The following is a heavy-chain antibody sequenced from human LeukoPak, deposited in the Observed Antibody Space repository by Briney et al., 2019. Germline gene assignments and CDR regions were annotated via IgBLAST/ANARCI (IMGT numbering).Heavy chain of an antibody. CDR1: GFTFNSYA. V-gene: IGHV3-23*01. CDR2: IRGSGGGT. CDR3: AKAGIGVVGYFDY. Sequence: GGSLRLSCAASGFTFNSYAMSSVRQAPGKGLERVSAIRGSGGGTYYADSVKGRFTISRDNSKNTLYLQMNSLRDEDTALYHCAKAGIGVVGYFDYWGQGTLVTVSS. D-gene: IGHD6-19*01. J-gene: IGHJ4*02.